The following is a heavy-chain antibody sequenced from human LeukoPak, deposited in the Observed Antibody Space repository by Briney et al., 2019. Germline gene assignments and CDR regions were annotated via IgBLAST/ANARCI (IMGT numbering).Heavy chain of an antibody. CDR2: ISGSGANT. V-gene: IGHV3-23*01. D-gene: IGHD3-3*01. Sequence: LSGGSLRLSCAASGFTFSNYAMSWVRQAPGKGLEWVSGISGSGANTYHADSVKGRFTISRDNSKNTLYVQMNSLRAEDTAVYYCASPPYDFWSGYLGYWGQGTLVTVSS. CDR3: ASPPYDFWSGYLGY. CDR1: GFTFSNYA. J-gene: IGHJ4*02.